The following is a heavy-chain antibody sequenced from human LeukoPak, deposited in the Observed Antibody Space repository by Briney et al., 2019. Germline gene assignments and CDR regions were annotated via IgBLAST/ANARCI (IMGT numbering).Heavy chain of an antibody. J-gene: IGHJ4*02. Sequence: PGGSLRLSCAASGFTFSSYGMSWVRQAPGKGLEWVANIKQDGSDKFYVDSVNGRFTISRDNAKNSLYLQMNTLRAEDTAIYYCATFSGAHHKTFDSWGRGTLVTVSS. CDR1: GFTFSSYG. CDR3: ATFSGAHHKTFDS. V-gene: IGHV3-7*01. CDR2: IKQDGSDK. D-gene: IGHD1-14*01.